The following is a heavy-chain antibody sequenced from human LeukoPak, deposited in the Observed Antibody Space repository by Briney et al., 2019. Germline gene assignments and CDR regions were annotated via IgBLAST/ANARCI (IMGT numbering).Heavy chain of an antibody. Sequence: HTGGSLRLSCAASGFTFSSSAMSWVRQAPGKGLEWVSASSNNGGYTYYADSVQRRFTISRDNSKSTLCLQMNSLRAEDTAVYYCAKQLGYCSDGSCYFPYWGQGTLVTVSS. CDR2: SSNNGGYT. J-gene: IGHJ4*02. CDR1: GFTFSSSA. V-gene: IGHV3-23*01. D-gene: IGHD2-15*01. CDR3: AKQLGYCSDGSCYFPY.